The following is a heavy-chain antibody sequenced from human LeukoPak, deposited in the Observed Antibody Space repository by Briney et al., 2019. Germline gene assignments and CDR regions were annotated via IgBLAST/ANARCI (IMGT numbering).Heavy chain of an antibody. CDR1: GYTFTGYY. D-gene: IGHD3-3*01. V-gene: IGHV1-2*02. CDR2: INPNSGGT. J-gene: IGHJ5*02. CDR3: ARHPRRTTIFGVDPNQNWFDP. Sequence: GASVKVSCKASGYTFTGYYMHWVRQAPGQGLEWMGWINPNSGGTNYAQKFQGRVTMTRDTSISTAYMELSRLRSDDTAVYYCARHPRRTTIFGVDPNQNWFDPWGRGTLVTVSS.